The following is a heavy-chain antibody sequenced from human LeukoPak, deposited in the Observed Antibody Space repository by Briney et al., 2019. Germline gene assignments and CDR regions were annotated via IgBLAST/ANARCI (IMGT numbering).Heavy chain of an antibody. V-gene: IGHV1-8*01. CDR3: ARVFRRPGNRYVDY. J-gene: IGHJ4*02. CDR2: MNPNSGNT. CDR1: GYTFTSYE. Sequence: ASVKVSCKASGYTFTSYEINWVRQATGQGLEWMGWMNPNSGNTGYAQKFQGRVTMTRNTSISTAYMELSSLRSEDTAVYYCARVFRRPGNRYVDYWGQGTLVTVSS. D-gene: IGHD1-14*01.